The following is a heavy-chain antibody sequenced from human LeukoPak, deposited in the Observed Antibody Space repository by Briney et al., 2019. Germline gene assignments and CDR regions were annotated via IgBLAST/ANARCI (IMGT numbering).Heavy chain of an antibody. CDR3: AKDWGEYFDYVWGSFTSFDS. D-gene: IGHD3-16*01. J-gene: IGHJ4*02. V-gene: IGHV3-23*01. CDR1: GFTFSSYA. CDR2: ISGSGHRT. Sequence: GGSLRLSCAASGFTFSSYAMSWVRQAPGKGLEWVSGISGSGHRTYYADSVKGRFTISRDNSKSTLYLQMNSLRAEDTAVYYCAKDWGEYFDYVWGSFTSFDSWGQGTLVTVSS.